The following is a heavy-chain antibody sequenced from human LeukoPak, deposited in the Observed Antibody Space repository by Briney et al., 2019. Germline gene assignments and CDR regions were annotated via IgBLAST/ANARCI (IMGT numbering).Heavy chain of an antibody. J-gene: IGHJ4*02. CDR2: IHPSTGNP. CDR3: ARAFQSLGGLSLPDY. Sequence: ASVKVSCKASGYTFTNYVMNWVRQAPGQGLEWMGWIHPSTGNPTYAQGFTGRFVFSLDTSVSTTYLQISSLKAEDTAVYFCARAFQSLGGLSLPDYWGQGTLVTVSS. D-gene: IGHD3-16*02. V-gene: IGHV7-4-1*02. CDR1: GYTFTNYV.